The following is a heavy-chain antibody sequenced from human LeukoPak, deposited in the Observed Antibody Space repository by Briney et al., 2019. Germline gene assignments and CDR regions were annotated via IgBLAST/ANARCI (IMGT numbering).Heavy chain of an antibody. CDR1: GFIFSRYW. J-gene: IGHJ4*02. D-gene: IGHD3-10*01. CDR2: INNDGSIT. Sequence: GGSLRLSCAASGFIFSRYWMHWVRQAPGKELVWVSRINNDGSITNSADSVKGRFTISRDNAKDMLYFQMDSLRVEDTAIYYCARGPSVLGAIDNWGQGTLVAVSS. CDR3: ARGPSVLGAIDN. V-gene: IGHV3-74*01.